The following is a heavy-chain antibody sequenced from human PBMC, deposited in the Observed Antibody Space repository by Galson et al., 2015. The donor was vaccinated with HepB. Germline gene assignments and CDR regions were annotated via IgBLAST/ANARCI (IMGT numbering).Heavy chain of an antibody. V-gene: IGHV1-2*02. CDR3: ARLDF. CDR2: INPHNGDT. J-gene: IGHJ4*02. CDR1: GYIFTGYN. Sequence: SVKVSCKASGYIFTGYNIHWVRQAPGQGLQWMGWINPHNGDTDYAENFQGRVAMSRDTSISTVYMELRGLRSDDTAMYFCARLDFWCQGTLVTVSS.